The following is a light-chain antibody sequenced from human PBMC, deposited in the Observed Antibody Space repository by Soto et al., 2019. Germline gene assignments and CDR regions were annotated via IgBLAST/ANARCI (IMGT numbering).Light chain of an antibody. V-gene: IGKV3-15*01. CDR1: QSVSSN. CDR3: QQYNKWPPT. CDR2: GAS. J-gene: IGKJ4*01. Sequence: EIVMTQSPSTLSVSPGERVSLSCRASQSVSSNLAWYQQKPGQAPRLLIYGASTRDTGIPARFSGSGSGTDFTFIISSLQPEDIATYYCQQYNKWPPTVGGGTKVEIQ.